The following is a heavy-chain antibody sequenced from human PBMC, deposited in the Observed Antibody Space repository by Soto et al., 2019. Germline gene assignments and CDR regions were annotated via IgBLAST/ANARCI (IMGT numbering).Heavy chain of an antibody. J-gene: IGHJ6*02. Sequence: GGSLRLSCAASGFTFSSYAMSWVRQAPGKGLEWVSAISGSGGSTYYADSVKGRFTISRDNSKNTLYLQMNSLRAEDTAVYYCAKDLESGSYYNVYYYYYGMDVWGQGTTVTVSS. V-gene: IGHV3-23*01. CDR3: AKDLESGSYYNVYYYYYGMDV. CDR1: GFTFSSYA. CDR2: ISGSGGST. D-gene: IGHD3-10*01.